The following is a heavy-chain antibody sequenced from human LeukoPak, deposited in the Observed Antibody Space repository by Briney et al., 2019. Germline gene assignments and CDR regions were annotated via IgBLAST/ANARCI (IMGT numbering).Heavy chain of an antibody. Sequence: TGGSLRLSCAASGFTFSSYSMNWVRQAPGKGLEWVAVISYDGSNKYYADSVKGRFTISRDNSKNTLYLQMNSLRAEDTAVYYCARGGYSLGNYYYYGMDVWGQGTTVTVSS. CDR1: GFTFSSYS. CDR3: ARGGYSLGNYYYYGMDV. J-gene: IGHJ6*02. D-gene: IGHD5-18*01. CDR2: ISYDGSNK. V-gene: IGHV3-30*03.